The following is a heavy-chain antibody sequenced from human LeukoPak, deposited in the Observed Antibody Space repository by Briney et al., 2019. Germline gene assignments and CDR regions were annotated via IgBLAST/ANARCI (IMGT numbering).Heavy chain of an antibody. Sequence: GRSLRLSCAASGFTFSSYAMHWVRQAPGKGLEWVAVISYDGSNKYYADSVKGRFTISRDNSKNTLYLQMNSLRAEDTAVYYCAKDPAVAEPFDYWGQGTLVTVSS. CDR3: AKDPAVAEPFDY. CDR2: ISYDGSNK. V-gene: IGHV3-30-3*01. CDR1: GFTFSSYA. D-gene: IGHD6-19*01. J-gene: IGHJ4*02.